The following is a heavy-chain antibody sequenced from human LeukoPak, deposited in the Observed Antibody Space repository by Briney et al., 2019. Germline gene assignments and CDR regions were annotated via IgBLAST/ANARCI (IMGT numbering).Heavy chain of an antibody. CDR2: ITSNSKYI. Sequence: GGSLRLSCTASGFTFSSYTMNWVRQAPGKGLEWISSITSNSKYIFYADSLKGRFTISRDNAKNSLYLQMNSLRAEDTAVYYCARDMEPDAFDIWGQGTMVTVSS. D-gene: IGHD1-1*01. CDR1: GFTFSSYT. CDR3: ARDMEPDAFDI. V-gene: IGHV3-21*01. J-gene: IGHJ3*02.